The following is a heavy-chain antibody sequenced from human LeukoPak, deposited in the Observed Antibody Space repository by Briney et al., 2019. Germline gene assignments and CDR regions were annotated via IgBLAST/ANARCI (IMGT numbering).Heavy chain of an antibody. CDR1: GYTFTGYY. V-gene: IGHV1-2*02. J-gene: IGHJ6*03. D-gene: IGHD3-3*01. CDR3: ARYFWRGYPYYYYYMDV. CDR2: INPNSGGT. Sequence: ASVTVSCKASGYTFTGYYMHWVRQAPGQGREWMGWINPNSGGTNHAQKFQGRVTMTRDTSISTAYMELSRLRSDDTAVYYCARYFWRGYPYYYYYMDVWGKGTTVTVSS.